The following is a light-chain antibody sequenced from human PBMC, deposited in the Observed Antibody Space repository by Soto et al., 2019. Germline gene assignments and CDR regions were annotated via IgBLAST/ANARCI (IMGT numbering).Light chain of an antibody. CDR1: QTVSSY. Sequence: ENVLTQSPGTLSLSPGERATLSCRASQTVSSYLTWYQQRPGQAPRLLIYGASKRAIGIPDRFSGSGSGTDFTLTISRLEPEDFALYYCQQYGTSPITFGQGTRLEIK. J-gene: IGKJ5*01. CDR2: GAS. CDR3: QQYGTSPIT. V-gene: IGKV3-20*01.